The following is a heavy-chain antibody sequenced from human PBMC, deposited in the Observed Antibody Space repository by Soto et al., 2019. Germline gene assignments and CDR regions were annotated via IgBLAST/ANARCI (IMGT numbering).Heavy chain of an antibody. D-gene: IGHD2-2*01. V-gene: IGHV1-69*02. J-gene: IGHJ3*02. CDR1: GGTFSSYT. CDR3: ARGYCSSTRCSPNAFDI. Sequence: QVQLVQSGAEVKKPGSSVKVSCKASGGTFSSYTISWVRQAPGQGLEWMGRIIPILGIANYAQKFQGRVTITADKSTSTAYMELSSLRSEDTAVYYCARGYCSSTRCSPNAFDIWGQGTMVTVSS. CDR2: IIPILGIA.